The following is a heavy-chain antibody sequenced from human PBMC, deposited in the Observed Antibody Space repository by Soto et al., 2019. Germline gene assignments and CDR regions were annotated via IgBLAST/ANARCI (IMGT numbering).Heavy chain of an antibody. D-gene: IGHD3-22*01. CDR2: ISNYNGNT. Sequence: QVQLVQSGAEVKKPGASVKVSCKASGYTFTTYGMSWVRQAPGQGLDWMGWISNYNGNTKYAERLQGRVTMTTDTTTSTAYMELRSLRADDTAVYYCARGPTYYYDNSGNYFLDYWGQGTLVTFSS. V-gene: IGHV1-18*01. CDR3: ARGPTYYYDNSGNYFLDY. CDR1: GYTFTTYG. J-gene: IGHJ4*02.